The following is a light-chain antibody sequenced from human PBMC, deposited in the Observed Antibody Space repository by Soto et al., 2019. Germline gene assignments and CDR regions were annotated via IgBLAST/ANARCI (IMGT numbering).Light chain of an antibody. CDR3: QQSASLWT. Sequence: EIVLTQSPGTLSLSPGERATLSCRASQSVSSSYLAWYQQKPGQAPRLLIYVTSSRATGIPYRFSGSGSGTDFTLTISRLEPEDFAVYYCQQSASLWTFGQGTKVEIK. CDR1: QSVSSSY. CDR2: VTS. V-gene: IGKV3-20*01. J-gene: IGKJ1*01.